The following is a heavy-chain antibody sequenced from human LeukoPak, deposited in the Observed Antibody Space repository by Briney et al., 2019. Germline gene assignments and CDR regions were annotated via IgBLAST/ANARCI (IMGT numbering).Heavy chain of an antibody. CDR1: GFTFSSYE. CDR3: ARQGNNWFDP. Sequence: GGSLRLSCAAPGFTFSSYEMNWVRQAPEKGLEWVSYISSSSNYTNYADSVKGRFTISRDNAKNSLYLQMNSLTAEDTAVYYCARQGNNWFDPWGQGTLVTVSS. J-gene: IGHJ5*02. V-gene: IGHV3-21*05. CDR2: ISSSSNYT.